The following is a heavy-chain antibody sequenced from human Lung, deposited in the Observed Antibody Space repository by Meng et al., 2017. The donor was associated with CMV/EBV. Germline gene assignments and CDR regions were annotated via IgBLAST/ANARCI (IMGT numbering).Heavy chain of an antibody. J-gene: IGHJ4*02. Sequence: ASVKVSCKASGFFFTGYYMHWVRQAPGQGLEWMGWINPNSGGTKYAQKFQGRVTMNRDTSIRTAYMELRSLRSDDTAVYYCAREAGGSGYDFVDYWGQGTLVTVSS. D-gene: IGHD5-12*01. CDR3: AREAGGSGYDFVDY. CDR2: INPNSGGT. CDR1: GFFFTGYY. V-gene: IGHV1-2*02.